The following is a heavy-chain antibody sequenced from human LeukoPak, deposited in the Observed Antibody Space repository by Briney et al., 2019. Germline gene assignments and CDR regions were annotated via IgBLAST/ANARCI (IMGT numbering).Heavy chain of an antibody. V-gene: IGHV3-23*01. Sequence: GGSLRLSCAASGFTFSSYAMSWVRQAPGKGLEWVSVISGSGGSTYYADSVKGRFTISRDNSKNTLYLQMNSLRAEDTAVYYCAKVRYDSSGYQSPYLDYWGQGILVTVSS. D-gene: IGHD3-22*01. J-gene: IGHJ4*02. CDR1: GFTFSSYA. CDR2: ISGSGGST. CDR3: AKVRYDSSGYQSPYLDY.